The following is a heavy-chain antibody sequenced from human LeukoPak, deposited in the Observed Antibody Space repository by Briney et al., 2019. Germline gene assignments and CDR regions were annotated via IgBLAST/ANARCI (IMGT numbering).Heavy chain of an antibody. V-gene: IGHV1-69*13. CDR1: GGTFSSYA. CDR3: ARTLGYSSGWYSEPSPSWFDP. CDR2: IIPIFGTA. Sequence: SVMVSCKASGGTFSSYAISWVRQAPGQGLEWMGGIIPIFGTANYAQKLQGRVTITADESTSTAYMELSSLRSEDTAVYYCARTLGYSSGWYSEPSPSWFDPWGQGTLVTVSS. J-gene: IGHJ5*02. D-gene: IGHD6-19*01.